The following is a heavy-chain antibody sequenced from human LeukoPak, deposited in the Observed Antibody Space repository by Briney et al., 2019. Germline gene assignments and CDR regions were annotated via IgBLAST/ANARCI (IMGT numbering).Heavy chain of an antibody. V-gene: IGHV4-4*07. CDR2: IYTSGST. CDR1: GGSISSYY. J-gene: IGHJ6*03. Sequence: SENLSLTCTVSGGSISSYYWSWIRQPAGKGLEWIGRIYTSGSTNYNPSLKSRVTMSVDTSKNQFSLKLSSVTAADTAVYYCARHESITIFGVVTPLSAPMDVWGKGTTVTVSS. D-gene: IGHD3-3*01. CDR3: ARHESITIFGVVTPLSAPMDV.